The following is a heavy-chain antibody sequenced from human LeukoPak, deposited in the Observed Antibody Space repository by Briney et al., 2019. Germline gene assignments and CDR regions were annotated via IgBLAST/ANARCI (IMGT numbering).Heavy chain of an antibody. J-gene: IGHJ4*02. CDR1: GFTFTNAW. CDR3: TTDLGTYYHGSQRLIPIDY. V-gene: IGHV3-15*04. CDR2: IESKTDGETT. Sequence: GGSLRLSRVDSGFTFTNAWMSWVRQAPGKGLEWIGRIESKTDGETTNYAEPVRGRFTISRDDSKSAVYLQMNSLKIEDTAVYYCTTDLGTYYHGSQRLIPIDYWGQGTLVTVSS. D-gene: IGHD3-10*01.